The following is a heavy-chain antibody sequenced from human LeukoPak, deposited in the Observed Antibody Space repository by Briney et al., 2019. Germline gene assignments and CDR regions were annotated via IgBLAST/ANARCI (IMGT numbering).Heavy chain of an antibody. Sequence: GASVKVSCKASGYTFTGYYMHWVRQAPGQGLEWMGWINPKSGGTNYAQKFQGRATMTRDTSVSTDYMELSRLNSDDTAVYYCARYCSGGRCLPLDYWGQGTLVTVSS. J-gene: IGHJ4*02. CDR3: ARYCSGGRCLPLDY. V-gene: IGHV1-2*02. D-gene: IGHD2-15*01. CDR1: GYTFTGYY. CDR2: INPKSGGT.